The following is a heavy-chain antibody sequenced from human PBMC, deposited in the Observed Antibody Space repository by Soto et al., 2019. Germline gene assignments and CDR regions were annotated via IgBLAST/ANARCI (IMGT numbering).Heavy chain of an antibody. D-gene: IGHD2-2*01. CDR2: INHSGST. J-gene: IGHJ4*02. CDR3: ARSIALVPAAIPSHFDY. Sequence: QVQLQQWGAGLLKPSETLSLTCAVYGESFSGSYWNWIRQPPGKGLEWIGDINHSGSTKYNPSLRRRVTISVVTSKNRFSLKLGAVTAADTAVYYCARSIALVPAAIPSHFDYWGQGILVTVSS. V-gene: IGHV4-34*01. CDR1: GESFSGSY.